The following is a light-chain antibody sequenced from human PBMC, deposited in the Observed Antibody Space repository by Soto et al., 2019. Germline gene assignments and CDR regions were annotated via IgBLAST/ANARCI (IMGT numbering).Light chain of an antibody. CDR3: QKCGIAPFS. Sequence: IQLTQSPSSLSASVGDRVTITCRASQGIRNDLGWYQQKPGKAPKFLIYAASTLQSGVPSRFSGSGSGTDFTLTISSLQPEDVATYYCQKCGIAPFSFGGGTKVDIK. J-gene: IGKJ4*01. V-gene: IGKV1-27*01. CDR2: AAS. CDR1: QGIRND.